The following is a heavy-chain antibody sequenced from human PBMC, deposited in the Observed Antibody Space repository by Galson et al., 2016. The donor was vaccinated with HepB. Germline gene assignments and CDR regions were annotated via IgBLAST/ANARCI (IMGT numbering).Heavy chain of an antibody. CDR2: IKQDGSEK. CDR1: GFTFNSYW. D-gene: IGHD3-9*01. CDR3: ARDGRYFDWLLSPIFDS. J-gene: IGHJ4*02. V-gene: IGHV3-7*03. Sequence: SLRLSCAASGFTFNSYWMNWVRQAPGKGLEWVANIKQDGSEKYYLDSVRGRFTISRDNAKNSLYPTMNSLRAEDTAVYYCARDGRYFDWLLSPIFDSWGQGTLVTVSS.